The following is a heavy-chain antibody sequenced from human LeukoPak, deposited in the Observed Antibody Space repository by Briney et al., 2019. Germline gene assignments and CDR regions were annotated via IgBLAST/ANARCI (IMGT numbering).Heavy chain of an antibody. Sequence: GSLRLSCTASGLTFSTSGFNWVRQAPGKGLEWVASIGPTGSDRYHADSIKGRFTISRDNANNFLYLQMNSLRAEDTPVYYCATETNGRHYDYWGQGTLLTVSS. V-gene: IGHV3-21*06. J-gene: IGHJ4*02. CDR3: ATETNGRHYDY. CDR1: GLTFSTSG. CDR2: IGPTGSDR. D-gene: IGHD1-14*01.